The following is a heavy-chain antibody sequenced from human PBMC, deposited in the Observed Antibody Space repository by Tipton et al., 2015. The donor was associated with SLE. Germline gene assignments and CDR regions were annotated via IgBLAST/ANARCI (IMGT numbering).Heavy chain of an antibody. J-gene: IGHJ6*02. CDR1: GGSISSYY. CDR3: ARSLAAAGTGYYYYGIDV. CDR2: IYYSGST. V-gene: IGHV4-59*01. D-gene: IGHD6-13*01. Sequence: TLSLTCTVSGGSISSYYWSWIRQPPGKGLEWIGYIYYSGSTNYNPSLKSRVTISVDTSKNQFSLKLSSVTAADTAVYYCARSLAAAGTGYYYYGIDVWCQGTTVTVSS.